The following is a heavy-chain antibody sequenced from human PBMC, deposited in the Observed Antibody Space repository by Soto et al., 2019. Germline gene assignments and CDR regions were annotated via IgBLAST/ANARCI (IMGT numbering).Heavy chain of an antibody. D-gene: IGHD4-17*01. CDR2: IKSKTDGGTI. J-gene: IGHJ4*01. V-gene: IGHV3-15*01. CDR1: GFSFNNVW. CDR3: SFQESTTVTTFEF. Sequence: PGGSLRLSCEASGFSFNNVWMSWIRQAPGKGLEWVGRIKSKTDGGTIDYAAPVKGRFTISRDDSKNTLYLQMNSLKNEDTAVYYCSFQESTTVTTFEFWGHGXLVTVYS.